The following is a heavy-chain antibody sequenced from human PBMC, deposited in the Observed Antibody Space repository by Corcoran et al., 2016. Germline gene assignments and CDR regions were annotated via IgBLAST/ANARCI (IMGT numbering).Heavy chain of an antibody. CDR2: INSDGSST. V-gene: IGHV3-74*01. D-gene: IGHD3-10*01. J-gene: IGHJ4*02. CDR3: ARDGRGYGSGFDN. CDR1: EFTFSTYW. Sequence: EVQLVESGGGLVEPGGSLRLSCSASEFTFSTYWMHWVRQAPGKGLVWVSRINSDGSSTSYADSVKGRFTISRDNAKNTLYLQMNSLRGEDTAVYYCARDGRGYGSGFDNWGQGALVTVSS.